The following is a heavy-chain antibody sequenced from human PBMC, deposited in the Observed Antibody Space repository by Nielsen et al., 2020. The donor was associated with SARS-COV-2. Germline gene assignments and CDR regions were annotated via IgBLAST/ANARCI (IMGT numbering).Heavy chain of an antibody. J-gene: IGHJ4*02. V-gene: IGHV6-1*01. Sequence: WIRQSPSRGLEWLGRTYYRSKWYNDYAVSVKSRITINPDTSKNQFSLKLSSVTAADTAVYYCARHHSSSWYSWYLDYWGQGTLVTVSS. CDR2: TYYRSKWYN. D-gene: IGHD6-13*01. CDR3: ARHHSSSWYSWYLDY.